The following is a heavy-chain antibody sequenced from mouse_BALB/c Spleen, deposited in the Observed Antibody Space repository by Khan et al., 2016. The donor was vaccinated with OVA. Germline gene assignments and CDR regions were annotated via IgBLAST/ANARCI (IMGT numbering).Heavy chain of an antibody. CDR3: TRTCNYRDYFDY. Sequence: QVQLQQPGAELMKPGASVKISCKATGYTFSSYWIEWVKQRPGQGLEWIGEILPGSGSTNYNEKFKGKATFTADTSSNTAYMQLNSLTSEDSAVYYCTRTCNYRDYFDYWGQGTTLTVSP. CDR1: GYTFSSYW. V-gene: IGHV1-9*01. CDR2: ILPGSGST. J-gene: IGHJ2*01. D-gene: IGHD2-1*01.